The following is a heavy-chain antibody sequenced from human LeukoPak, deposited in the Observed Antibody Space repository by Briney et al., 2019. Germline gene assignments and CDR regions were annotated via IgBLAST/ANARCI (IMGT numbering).Heavy chain of an antibody. CDR3: ARNNIGTRTYDY. V-gene: IGHV4-39*01. CDR2: IYYSGST. J-gene: IGHJ4*02. D-gene: IGHD1/OR15-1a*01. Sequence: SETLSLACTVSGGSISSYYWGWIRQPPGKGLDWIGNIYYSGSTYYNPSLKSRVTISVDTSKNQFSLKLTSVTAADTAVYYCARNNIGTRTYDYWGQGTLVTVSS. CDR1: GGSISSYY.